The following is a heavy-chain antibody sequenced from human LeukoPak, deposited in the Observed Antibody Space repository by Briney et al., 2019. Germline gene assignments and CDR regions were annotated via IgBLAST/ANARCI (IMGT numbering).Heavy chain of an antibody. CDR3: ARGRTIFGVVKLCGEFDY. CDR1: GGSISSYY. Sequence: PSETLSLTCTVSGGSISSYYWSWIRQPPGKGLEWIGYIYYSWSTNFNPSLKSRVTISVDTSKNQFSLKLSSVTAADTAVYYCARGRTIFGVVKLCGEFDYWGQGTLVTVSS. V-gene: IGHV4-59*01. D-gene: IGHD3-3*01. CDR2: IYYSWST. J-gene: IGHJ4*02.